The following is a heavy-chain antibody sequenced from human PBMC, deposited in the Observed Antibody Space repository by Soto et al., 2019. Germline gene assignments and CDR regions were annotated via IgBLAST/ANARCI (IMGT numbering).Heavy chain of an antibody. J-gene: IGHJ6*02. CDR1: GGSISSSRYY. Sequence: PSATLAFTRTFSGGSISSSRYYWGWIRQPAGKGLEWIGSIYYSGSAYYNPSLKSRVAISVDTSKHQFALKLSSVTAADTAVYYCARREGDSDYDYCGMDVGGQGTTVA. CDR2: IYYSGSA. V-gene: IGHV4-39*01. D-gene: IGHD3-16*01. CDR3: ARREGDSDYDYCGMDV.